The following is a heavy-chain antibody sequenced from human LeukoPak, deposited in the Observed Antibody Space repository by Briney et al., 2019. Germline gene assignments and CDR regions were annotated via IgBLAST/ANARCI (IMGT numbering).Heavy chain of an antibody. D-gene: IGHD3-10*01. CDR1: GGSFSGYY. V-gene: IGHV4-34*01. J-gene: IGHJ5*01. CDR2: IDHSGST. Sequence: SETLSLTCAVYGGSFSGYYWTWIRQPPGKGLEWIGEIDHSGSTNYNPSLKSRVTMSVDTSMNQFSLRLNSVTAADTAVHYCARAYGSGSYHSNWFESWGQGTLVIVSS. CDR3: ARAYGSGSYHSNWFES.